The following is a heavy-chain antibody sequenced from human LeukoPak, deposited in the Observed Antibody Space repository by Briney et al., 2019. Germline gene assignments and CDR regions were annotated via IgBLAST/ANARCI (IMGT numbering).Heavy chain of an antibody. CDR3: ARDYVGDV. CDR2: IYRGGAI. CDR1: GFTVSSNY. J-gene: IGHJ6*04. V-gene: IGHV3-66*02. Sequence: GGSLRLSCAASGFTVSSNYMSWVRQAPGKGLEWVAVIYRGGAIFYADSVKGRFTISRDSSKNTLDLQMNSLRAEDTAVYYCARDYVGDVRGKGTTVTVSS. D-gene: IGHD3-16*01.